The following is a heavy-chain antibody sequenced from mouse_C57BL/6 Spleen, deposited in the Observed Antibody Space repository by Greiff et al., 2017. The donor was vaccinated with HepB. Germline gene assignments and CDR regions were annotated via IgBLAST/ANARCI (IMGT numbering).Heavy chain of an antibody. D-gene: IGHD4-1*01. V-gene: IGHV10-1*01. J-gene: IGHJ4*01. CDR3: VRFNWDYAMDY. CDR2: IRSKSNNYAT. CDR1: GFSFNTYA. Sequence: EVQGVESGGGLVQPKGSLKLSCAASGFSFNTYAMNWVRQAPGKGLEWVARIRSKSNNYATYYADSVKDRFTISRDDSESMLYLQMNNLKTEDTARYYCVRFNWDYAMDYWGQGTSVTVSS.